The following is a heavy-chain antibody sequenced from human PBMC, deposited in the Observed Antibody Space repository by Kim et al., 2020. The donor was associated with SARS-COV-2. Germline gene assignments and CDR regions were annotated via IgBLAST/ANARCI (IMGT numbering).Heavy chain of an antibody. J-gene: IGHJ6*01. Sequence: GGSLRLSCSASGFTFSNYVMNRVRQAPGKGLEWVSSISASGTYLYYADSMKGRFTISRDNAKSSLYLQMNSLRAEDTAVYYCARDPLYGSGTSFYYYSM. D-gene: IGHD3-10*01. CDR1: GFTFSNYV. CDR3: ARDPLYGSGTSFYYYSM. CDR2: ISASGTYL. V-gene: IGHV3-21*01.